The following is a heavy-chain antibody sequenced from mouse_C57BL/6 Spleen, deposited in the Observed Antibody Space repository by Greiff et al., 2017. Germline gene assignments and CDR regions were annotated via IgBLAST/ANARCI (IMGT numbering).Heavy chain of an antibody. V-gene: IGHV1-64*01. CDR2: IYPNSGST. J-gene: IGHJ2*01. Sequence: QVQLQQPGAELVKPGASVKLSCKASGYTFTSYWMHWVKQRPGQGLEWIGIIYPNSGSTKYNEKFKSKATLTVDKSSSTAYMQLSSLTSEDSAVYYCAREGELAETLFDYWGQGTTLTVSS. CDR1: GYTFTSYW. CDR3: AREGELAETLFDY.